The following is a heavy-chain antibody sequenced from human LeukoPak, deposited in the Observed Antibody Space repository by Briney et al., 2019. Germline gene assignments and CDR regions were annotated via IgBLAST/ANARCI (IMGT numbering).Heavy chain of an antibody. CDR2: IYSGGST. V-gene: IGHV3-53*01. D-gene: IGHD6-13*01. J-gene: IGHJ4*02. Sequence: GGSLRLSCAASGFTVSSNYTSWVRQAPGKGLEWVSVIYSGGSTYYADSVKGRFTISRDNSKNTLYLQMNSLRAEDTAVYYCTRGGSWYVAVFDYWGQGTLVTVSS. CDR1: GFTVSSNY. CDR3: TRGGSWYVAVFDY.